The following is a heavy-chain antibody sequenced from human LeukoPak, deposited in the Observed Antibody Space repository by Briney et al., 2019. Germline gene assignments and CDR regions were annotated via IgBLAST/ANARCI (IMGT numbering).Heavy chain of an antibody. CDR3: ARTHKTYYYDGSGYLFDY. V-gene: IGHV4-4*07. D-gene: IGHD3-22*01. CDR2: IYTSGST. J-gene: IGHJ4*02. CDR1: GGSISSYY. Sequence: PSETLSLTCTVSGGSISSYYWSWIRQPAGKGLEWIGRIYTSGSTNYNPSLKSRVTMSVDTSKNQFSLKLSSVTAADTAVYYCARTHKTYYYDGSGYLFDYWGQGTLVTVSS.